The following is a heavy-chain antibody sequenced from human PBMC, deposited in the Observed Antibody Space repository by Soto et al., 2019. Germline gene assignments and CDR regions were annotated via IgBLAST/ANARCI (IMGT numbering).Heavy chain of an antibody. Sequence: LRLSCAASGFTFSNAWMSWVRQAPGKGLEWVGRIKSKTDGGTTDYAAPVKGRFTISRDNSKNTVYLQMNSLKHEDTAVYYCTRVAFRHFYDTSGPQISVGFWGQGTPVTVSS. D-gene: IGHD3-22*01. CDR1: GFTFSNAW. CDR3: TRVAFRHFYDTSGPQISVGF. J-gene: IGHJ4*02. V-gene: IGHV3-15*01. CDR2: IKSKTDGGTT.